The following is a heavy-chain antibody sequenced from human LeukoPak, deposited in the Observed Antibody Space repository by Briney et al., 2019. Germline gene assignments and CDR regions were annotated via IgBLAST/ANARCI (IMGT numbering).Heavy chain of an antibody. CDR2: ISSSSSYI. V-gene: IGHV3-21*01. Sequence: PGGSLRLSCAAPGFTFSSYSMNWVRQAPGKGLEWVSSISSSSSYIYYADSVKGRFTISRDNAKNSLYLQMNSLRAEDTAVYYCARDFRIGDAFDIWGQGTMATVSS. CDR3: ARDFRIGDAFDI. J-gene: IGHJ3*02. D-gene: IGHD2-15*01. CDR1: GFTFSSYS.